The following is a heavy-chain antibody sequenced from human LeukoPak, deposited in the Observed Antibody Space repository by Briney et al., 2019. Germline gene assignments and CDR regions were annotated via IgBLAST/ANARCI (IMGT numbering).Heavy chain of an antibody. J-gene: IGHJ5*02. CDR1: GFTFSSYG. CDR3: AKGMEQLAPMTTFGGFDP. Sequence: QPGGSLRLSCAASGFTFSSYGMHWVRQAPGKGLEWVAFIRYDGSNKYYADSVKGRFTISRDNSKNTLYLQMNSLRAEDTAVYYCAKGMEQLAPMTTFGGFDPWGQGTLVTVSS. D-gene: IGHD6-13*01. CDR2: IRYDGSNK. V-gene: IGHV3-30*02.